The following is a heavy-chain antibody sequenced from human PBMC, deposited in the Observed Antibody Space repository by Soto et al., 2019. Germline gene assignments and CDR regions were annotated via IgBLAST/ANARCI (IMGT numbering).Heavy chain of an antibody. CDR2: VSGSGATT. D-gene: IGHD3-16*01. CDR1: GVTISNSV. Sequence: GGSLRLSCAASGVTISNSVMHWVRQAPGKGLEWVSAVSGSGATTHYADAVKGRFIIYRDNSKKTLYLQMDSLGAEDTAVYFCAKENDFDCWGQGTVVNVSS. V-gene: IGHV3-23*01. CDR3: AKENDFDC. J-gene: IGHJ4*02.